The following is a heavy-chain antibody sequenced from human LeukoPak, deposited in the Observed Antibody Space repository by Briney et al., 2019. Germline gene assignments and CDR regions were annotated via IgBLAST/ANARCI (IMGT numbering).Heavy chain of an antibody. D-gene: IGHD6-13*01. Sequence: GGSLRLSCAASGFTFSIYAMSWVRQAPGKGLEWVSAIGGSGGSTYYAESVKGRFTISRDNSKNTLYLQMNSLRAEDTAVYYCAKDLIRIAARPSFDYWGQGTLVTVSS. CDR2: IGGSGGST. J-gene: IGHJ4*02. V-gene: IGHV3-23*01. CDR1: GFTFSIYA. CDR3: AKDLIRIAARPSFDY.